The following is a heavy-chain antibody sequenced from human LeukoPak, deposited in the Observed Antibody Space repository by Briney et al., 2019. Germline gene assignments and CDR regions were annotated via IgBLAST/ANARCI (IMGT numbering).Heavy chain of an antibody. Sequence: SETLSLTCTVSGGSMSSSTYYWGWIRQPPGKGLEWVGSIYYTGSTYYNPSLKSRVTISVDTSKNQFSLKMTSVTAADTAVYYCARLRGSSAYYYYYYMDVWGKGTTVTVSS. CDR3: ARLRGSSAYYYYYYMDV. V-gene: IGHV4-39*01. J-gene: IGHJ6*03. CDR2: IYYTGST. CDR1: GGSMSSSTYY. D-gene: IGHD6-6*01.